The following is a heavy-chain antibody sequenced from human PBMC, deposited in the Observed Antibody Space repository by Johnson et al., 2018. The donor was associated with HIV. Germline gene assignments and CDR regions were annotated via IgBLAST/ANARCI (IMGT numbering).Heavy chain of an antibody. CDR3: AGLAVRGSAGAFDI. J-gene: IGHJ3*02. CDR2: ISCDGSNT. V-gene: IGHV3-30*04. Sequence: QVQLVESGGGVVQPGRSLRLSCAASGFTFSSYAMHWVRQAPGKGLEWVSVISCDGSNTYYADSVKGRFTISRDNSKNTRYLQLNRLRSEDTARSYCAGLAVRGSAGAFDIWGQGTIVTVSS. D-gene: IGHD3-10*01. CDR1: GFTFSSYA.